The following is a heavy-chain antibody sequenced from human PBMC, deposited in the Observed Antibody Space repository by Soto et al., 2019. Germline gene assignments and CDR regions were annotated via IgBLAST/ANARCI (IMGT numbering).Heavy chain of an antibody. CDR2: IYYSGST. Sequence: QVQLQESGPGLVKPSQTLSLTCTVSGGSISSGGYYWSWIRQHPGKGLEWIGYIYYSGSTYYNPSLKSRVTISVDTSKNQFSLKLSSVTAADTAVYYCARERTTVTMIVTQPIDYGMDVWGQGTTVTVSS. J-gene: IGHJ6*02. V-gene: IGHV4-31*03. CDR3: ARERTTVTMIVTQPIDYGMDV. CDR1: GGSISSGGYY. D-gene: IGHD3-22*01.